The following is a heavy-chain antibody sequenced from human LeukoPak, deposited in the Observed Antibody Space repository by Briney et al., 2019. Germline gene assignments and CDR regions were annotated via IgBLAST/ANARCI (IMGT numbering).Heavy chain of an antibody. D-gene: IGHD2-15*01. CDR3: ARVLRYCSGGNCYSGGLGYMDV. Sequence: GGSLRLSCAASGFTFDDYAMHWVRQAPGKGLEWVSGINWNSGNIGYADSVKGRFTISRDNAKNSLYLQMNSLRAEDTALYYCARVLRYCSGGNCYSGGLGYMDVWGKGTTVTISS. CDR1: GFTFDDYA. J-gene: IGHJ6*03. V-gene: IGHV3-9*01. CDR2: INWNSGNI.